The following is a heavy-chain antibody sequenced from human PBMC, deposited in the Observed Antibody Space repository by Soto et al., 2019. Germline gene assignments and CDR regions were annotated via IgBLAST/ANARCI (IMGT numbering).Heavy chain of an antibody. V-gene: IGHV4-38-2*01. D-gene: IGHD3-22*01. Sequence: PSETLSLTCAVSGYSISSGYYWGWIRQPPGKGLEWIGSIYHSGSTYDNPSLKSRVTISVDTPKNQFSLKLSSVTAADTAVYYCARGYYDTSGHSNTFDLWGQGTMVT. J-gene: IGHJ3*01. CDR1: GYSISSGYY. CDR3: ARGYYDTSGHSNTFDL. CDR2: IYHSGST.